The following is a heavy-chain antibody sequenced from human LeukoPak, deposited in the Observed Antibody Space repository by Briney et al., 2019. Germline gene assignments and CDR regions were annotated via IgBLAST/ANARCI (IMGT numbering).Heavy chain of an antibody. CDR1: GFSISSDDC. Sequence: SETLSLTCIVSGFSISSDDCWGWIRQPPGKGLEWIGSISNRGSPYYNPSLKSRVTMSVDMPNNQSSLRLSSVTAADTAVYYCARDGGFYYTASPNSWFDPWGQGTLVTVSS. CDR2: ISNRGSP. V-gene: IGHV4-38-2*02. J-gene: IGHJ5*02. D-gene: IGHD2-15*01. CDR3: ARDGGFYYTASPNSWFDP.